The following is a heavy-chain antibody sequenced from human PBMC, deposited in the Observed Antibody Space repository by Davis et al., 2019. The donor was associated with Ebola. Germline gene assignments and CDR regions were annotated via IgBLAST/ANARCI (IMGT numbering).Heavy chain of an antibody. CDR2: ISSSSSYI. Sequence: GESLKISCAASGFTFSSYSMNWVRQAPGKGLEWVSSISSSSSYIYYADSVKGRFTISRDNAKNSLYLQMNSLRAEDTAVYYCATRGSSREFDYWGQGTLVSVS. J-gene: IGHJ4*02. CDR1: GFTFSSYS. CDR3: ATRGSSREFDY. V-gene: IGHV3-21*01. D-gene: IGHD6-13*01.